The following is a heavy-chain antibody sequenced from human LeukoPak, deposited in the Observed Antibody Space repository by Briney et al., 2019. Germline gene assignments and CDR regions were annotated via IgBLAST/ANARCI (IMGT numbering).Heavy chain of an antibody. CDR1: GFTFSGST. J-gene: IGHJ6*03. CDR2: ITSSSSYI. V-gene: IGHV3-21*06. D-gene: IGHD1-26*01. Sequence: GGSLRLSCAASGFTFSGSTMNWVRQAPGKGLEWVSSITSSSSYIYYADSVKGRFTISRDNAKNSLYLQMDSLRVEDTAVYYCARDPYSGNYGAYYYYYMDVWGKGTTVTISS. CDR3: ARDPYSGNYGAYYYYYMDV.